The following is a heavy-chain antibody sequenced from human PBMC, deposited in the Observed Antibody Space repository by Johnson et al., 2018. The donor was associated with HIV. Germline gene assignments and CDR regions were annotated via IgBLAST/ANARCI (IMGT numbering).Heavy chain of an antibody. CDR3: AKADYNLGPAAFDM. J-gene: IGHJ3*02. CDR2: ISWNSASI. D-gene: IGHD4/OR15-4a*01. CDR1: GFTFDDYA. Sequence: ELQLVESGGGLVQPGRSLRLSCAASGFTFDDYAMHWVRQAPGRGLEWVSGISWNSASIAYADSVRGRFTISRDNARNSLYMQMNSLRAEDTALYYCAKADYNLGPAAFDMWGQGTMVTVSS. V-gene: IGHV3-9*01.